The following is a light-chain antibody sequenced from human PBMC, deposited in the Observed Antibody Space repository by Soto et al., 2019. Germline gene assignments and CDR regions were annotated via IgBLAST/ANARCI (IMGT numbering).Light chain of an antibody. J-gene: IGKJ1*01. CDR2: HAS. CDR3: HAYLRYS. V-gene: IGKV1-5*01. Sequence: QMNHSTTTLPASGGDRVTITCLASQSIINWLPWYHHEPGTSPNLLIYHASTLESGVPSSFSGSGSETKFTISIRSPQHDEFASCYCHAYLRYSFGQGTQVDI. CDR1: QSIINW.